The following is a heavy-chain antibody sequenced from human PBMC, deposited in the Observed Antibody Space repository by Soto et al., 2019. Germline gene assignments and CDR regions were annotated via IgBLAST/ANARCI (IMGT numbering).Heavy chain of an antibody. J-gene: IGHJ6*02. Sequence: EVQLVESGGGLVQPGGSLRLSCAASGFTFSSYWMHWVRQAPGKGLVWVSRINSDGSSTSYADSVKGPFPIYRDNAKNXQDLKMNSLRAEDTAVYYCARDEPKTGYYYDGMDVWGQGTPVTVSS. CDR3: ARDEPKTGYYYDGMDV. V-gene: IGHV3-74*01. CDR2: INSDGSST. D-gene: IGHD3-9*01. CDR1: GFTFSSYW.